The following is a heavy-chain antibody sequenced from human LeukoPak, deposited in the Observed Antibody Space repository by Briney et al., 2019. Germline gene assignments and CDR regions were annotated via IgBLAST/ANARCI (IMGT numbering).Heavy chain of an antibody. Sequence: ASVKVSCKASGYTFTGYYMHWVRQAPGQGLEWMGGIIPIFGTANYEQKFQGRVTITADESTSTAYMELSSLRSEDTAVYYCAREPRDSSGYYYSSGAFDIWGQGTMVTVSS. CDR2: IIPIFGTA. J-gene: IGHJ3*02. D-gene: IGHD3-22*01. CDR3: AREPRDSSGYYYSSGAFDI. V-gene: IGHV1-69*13. CDR1: GYTFTGYY.